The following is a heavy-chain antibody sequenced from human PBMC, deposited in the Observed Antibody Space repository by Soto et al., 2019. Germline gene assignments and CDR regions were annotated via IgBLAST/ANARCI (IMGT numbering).Heavy chain of an antibody. CDR2: IYYIGST. CDR3: ARASTVVTDV. D-gene: IGHD1-1*01. Sequence: QVQLQESGPGLVKPSQTLSLTCTVSGGSISSGDYYWSWIRQPPGKGLEWIGYIYYIGSTYYNPALMSRVTISVDTSMSQFALKLSSVTAADTAVYYWARASTVVTDVWGQGTTVTVSS. V-gene: IGHV4-30-4*01. CDR1: GGSISSGDYY. J-gene: IGHJ6*02.